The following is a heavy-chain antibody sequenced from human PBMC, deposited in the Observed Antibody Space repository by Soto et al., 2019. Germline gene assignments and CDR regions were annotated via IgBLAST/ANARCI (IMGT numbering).Heavy chain of an antibody. D-gene: IGHD6-19*01. CDR2: ISHDGSTK. CDR1: GFTFSLYG. Sequence: QVQLVESGGGVVQPGRSLRLSCAASGFTFSLYGIHWVRQAPGKGLEWLAVISHDGSTKYYADSVKGRFTVSRDNSKNSVYLQMNSLGGEDTAIYYCAKDFPSGSSRYDRFDPWGLGTSVIVS. V-gene: IGHV3-30*18. J-gene: IGHJ5*02. CDR3: AKDFPSGSSRYDRFDP.